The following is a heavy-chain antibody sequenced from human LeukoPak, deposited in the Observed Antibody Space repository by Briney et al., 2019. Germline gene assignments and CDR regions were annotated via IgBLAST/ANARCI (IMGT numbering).Heavy chain of an antibody. CDR2: ISTTGGTT. CDR1: GLTFSSYG. Sequence: GGSLRLSCAASGLTFSSYGMSWVRQAPGRGLEWVSAISTTGGTTYYADSVRGRFTISRDNSRNTLYLQMNSLRAEDTAVYYCARALRIYYYFDYWGQGTLVTVSS. CDR3: ARALRIYYYFDY. J-gene: IGHJ4*02. D-gene: IGHD1-26*01. V-gene: IGHV3-23*01.